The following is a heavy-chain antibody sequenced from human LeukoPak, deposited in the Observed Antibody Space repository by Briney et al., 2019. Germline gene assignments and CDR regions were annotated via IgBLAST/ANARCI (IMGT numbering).Heavy chain of an antibody. D-gene: IGHD6-6*01. CDR2: INPNSGGT. J-gene: IGHJ5*02. V-gene: IGHV1-2*02. CDR1: GYTFTGYY. Sequence: ASVKVSCKASGYTFTGYYMHWVRQAPGQGLEWMGWINPNSGGTNYAQKFQGRVTMTRDTSISTAYMELSRLRSDDTDVYYCARKSPPAGLSSIAARRGNWFDPWGQGTLVTVSS. CDR3: ARKSPPAGLSSIAARRGNWFDP.